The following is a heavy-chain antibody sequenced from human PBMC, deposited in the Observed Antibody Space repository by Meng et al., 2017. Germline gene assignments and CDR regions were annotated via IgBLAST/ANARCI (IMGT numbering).Heavy chain of an antibody. Sequence: QVQLVQSGAEVKKPGASVKVSCKPSGYNFPDYYIHWVRRAPGQGLEWMGWISAYNGNTNYAQKLQGRVTITADESTSTAYMELSSLRSEDTAVYYCARESWFDPWGQGTLVTVSS. V-gene: IGHV1-18*04. J-gene: IGHJ5*02. CDR3: ARESWFDP. CDR1: GYNFPDYY. CDR2: ISAYNGNT.